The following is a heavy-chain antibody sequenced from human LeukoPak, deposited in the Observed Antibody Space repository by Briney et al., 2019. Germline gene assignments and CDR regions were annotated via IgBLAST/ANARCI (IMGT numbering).Heavy chain of an antibody. Sequence: ALSLTCTVSGGSISSGDYYWSWIRQPPGKGLEWIGYIYYSGSTYYNPSLKSRVTISVDTSKNQFSLKLSSVTAADTAVYYCVRAGSHGDSPYYYYGMDVWGQGTTVTVSS. CDR3: VRAGSHGDSPYYYYGMDV. CDR1: GGSISSGDYY. V-gene: IGHV4-30-4*01. CDR2: IYYSGST. J-gene: IGHJ6*02. D-gene: IGHD4-17*01.